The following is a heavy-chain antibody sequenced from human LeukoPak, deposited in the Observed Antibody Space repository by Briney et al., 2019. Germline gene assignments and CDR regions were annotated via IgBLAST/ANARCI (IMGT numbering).Heavy chain of an antibody. Sequence: PGGSLRLSCAASGFTFSSYSMNWVRQAPWKGLEWVSSISSSSSYIYYADSVKGRFTISRDNAKNSLYLQMNSLRAEDTAVYYCARVECSGGSCYLSDYYYYYMDVWGKGTTVTVSS. CDR1: GFTFSSYS. D-gene: IGHD2-15*01. J-gene: IGHJ6*03. CDR3: ARVECSGGSCYLSDYYYYYMDV. CDR2: ISSSSSYI. V-gene: IGHV3-21*01.